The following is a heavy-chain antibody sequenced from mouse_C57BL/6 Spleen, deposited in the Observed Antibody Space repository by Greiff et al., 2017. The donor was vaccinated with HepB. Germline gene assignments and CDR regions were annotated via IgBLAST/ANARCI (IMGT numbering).Heavy chain of an antibody. CDR2: INPNYGTT. D-gene: IGHD1-1*01. CDR3: ARNYYGSSYEDYAMDY. J-gene: IGHJ4*01. Sequence: EVQRVESGPELVKPGASVKISCKASGYSFTDYNMNWVKQSNGKSLEWIGVINPNYGTTSYNQKFKGKATLTVDQSSSTAYMQLNSLTSEDSAVYYCARNYYGSSYEDYAMDYWGQGTSVTVSS. V-gene: IGHV1-39*01. CDR1: GYSFTDYN.